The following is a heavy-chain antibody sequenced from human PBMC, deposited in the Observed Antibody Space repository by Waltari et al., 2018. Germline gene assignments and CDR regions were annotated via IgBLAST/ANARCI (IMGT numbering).Heavy chain of an antibody. Sequence: EVQMLESGGGLIQPGGSLRLSCEASGFTFDNYAMSWVRQAPGEGLEWVSKLGDGADSAYYADSVKGRFTISRDNSKDTLYLQMQSLRVEDTAIYYCARLIRGGWFDPWGQGTLVTVSS. CDR3: ARLIRGGWFDP. J-gene: IGHJ5*02. CDR1: GFTFDNYA. D-gene: IGHD3-16*01. CDR2: LGDGADSA. V-gene: IGHV3-23*01.